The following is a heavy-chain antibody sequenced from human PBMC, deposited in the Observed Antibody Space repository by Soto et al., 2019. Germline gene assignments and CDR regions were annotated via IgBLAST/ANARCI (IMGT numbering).Heavy chain of an antibody. CDR3: ARDTVYDFHWFDP. CDR1: GGTFSSYT. V-gene: IGHV1-69*04. D-gene: IGHD3-3*01. J-gene: IGHJ5*02. CDR2: IIPILGIA. Sequence: SVKVSCKASGGTFSSYTISWVRQAPGQGLEWMGRIIPILGIANYAQKFQGRVTITADKSTSTAYMELSSLRSEDTAVYYCARDTVYDFHWFDPWGQGTLVTVSS.